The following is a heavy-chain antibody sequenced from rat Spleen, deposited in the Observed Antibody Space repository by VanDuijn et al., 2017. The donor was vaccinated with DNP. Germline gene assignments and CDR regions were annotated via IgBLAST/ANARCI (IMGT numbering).Heavy chain of an antibody. J-gene: IGHJ3*01. D-gene: IGHD5-1*01. CDR1: GFTFSNYY. CDR3: ARRVTGSLGFAY. Sequence: EVQLVESGGGLVQPGRSMKLSCAALGFTFSNYYMAWVRQAPTKGLEWVASISTGGGNTYYRDPVKGRFTISRDNAKSTLYLQMDSRRSEDTATYYCARRVTGSLGFAYWGQGTLVTVSS. V-gene: IGHV5-25*01. CDR2: ISTGGGNT.